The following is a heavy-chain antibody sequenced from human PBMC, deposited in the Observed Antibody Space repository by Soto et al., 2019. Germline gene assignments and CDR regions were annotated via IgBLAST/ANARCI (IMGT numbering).Heavy chain of an antibody. CDR2: IKSKTDGGTT. CDR3: TTDRSAHSLWWLPRPNWFDP. J-gene: IGHJ5*02. CDR1: GFTFSNAW. V-gene: IGHV3-15*01. Sequence: GGSLRLSCAASGFTFSNAWMSWVRQAPGKGLEWVGRIKSKTDGGTTDYAAPVKGRFTISRDDSKNTLYLQMNSLKTEDTAVYYCTTDRSAHSLWWLPRPNWFDPWGQGTLVTVSS. D-gene: IGHD5-12*01.